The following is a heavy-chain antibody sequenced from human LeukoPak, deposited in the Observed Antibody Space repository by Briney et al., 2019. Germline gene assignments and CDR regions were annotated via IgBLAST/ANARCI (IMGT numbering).Heavy chain of an antibody. D-gene: IGHD3-10*01. CDR2: IYSGGST. V-gene: IGHV3-66*01. CDR3: ARDLRGSDAYYFDY. Sequence: GGSLRLSCAASGFTVSSNYMSWVRQAPGKGLEWVSVIYSGGSTYYADSVKGRFTISRDNSKNTLYLQMNSLRGEDTAVYYCARDLRGSDAYYFDYWGQGTLVTVSS. CDR1: GFTVSSNY. J-gene: IGHJ4*02.